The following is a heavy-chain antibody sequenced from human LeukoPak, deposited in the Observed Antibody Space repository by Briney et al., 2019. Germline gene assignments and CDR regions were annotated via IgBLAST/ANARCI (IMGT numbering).Heavy chain of an antibody. CDR1: GFSVGDNY. D-gene: IGHD3-22*01. Sequence: PGGSLRLSCEASGFSVGDNYMTWVRQAPGRGPEWVSVIYRFGSTIYADSVQGRFTISRDTSNNTLFLQMNSLRAEDTAVYYCVRDYFTTISGYHEYYLDLWGHGTLVTVSS. J-gene: IGHJ4*01. V-gene: IGHV3-53*01. CDR2: IYRFGST. CDR3: VRDYFTTISGYHEYYLDL.